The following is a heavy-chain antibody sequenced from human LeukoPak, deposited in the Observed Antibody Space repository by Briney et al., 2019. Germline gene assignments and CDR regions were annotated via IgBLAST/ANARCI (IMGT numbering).Heavy chain of an antibody. V-gene: IGHV3-23*01. J-gene: IGHJ4*02. CDR3: ARYSYGFLNYFDY. D-gene: IGHD5-18*01. Sequence: GGSLRLSCAASGFTFSRYGMSWVRQAPGKGLEWVSAISGSGGGTYYADSVRGRFTISRDNSKNTLYLQMNSLRAEDTAVYYCARYSYGFLNYFDYWGQGTLVTVSS. CDR2: ISGSGGGT. CDR1: GFTFSRYG.